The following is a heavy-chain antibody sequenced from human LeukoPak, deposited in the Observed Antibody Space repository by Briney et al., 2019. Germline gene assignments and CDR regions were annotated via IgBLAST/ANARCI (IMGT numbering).Heavy chain of an antibody. V-gene: IGHV4-59*01. Sequence: PSETMSLTCTVSGGSTSSYYWSWLRQPQEGGRGWIGYIPYGGTTNYNHSIKSRVTISVDTSKNQFPLKLSSVTAADTAVYYCARGVCIAAAQYVYWGQGTLGTVSS. CDR3: ARGVCIAAAQYVY. CDR2: IPYGGTT. J-gene: IGHJ4*02. D-gene: IGHD6-13*01. CDR1: GGSTSSYY.